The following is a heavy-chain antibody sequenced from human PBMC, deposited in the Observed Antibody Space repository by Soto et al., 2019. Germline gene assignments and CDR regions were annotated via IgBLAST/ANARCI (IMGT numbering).Heavy chain of an antibody. CDR3: ARVYGDYLDY. V-gene: IGHV4-59*01. J-gene: IGHJ4*02. CDR1: GGSLSSYY. CDR2: IYYSGST. D-gene: IGHD4-17*01. Sequence: QVQLQESGPGLVKPSETLSITCTVSGGSLSSYYWSWIRQPPGKGLEWICYIYYSGSTNYNPSLKSRVTISVDTSKNQFSLKLSSVTAADTAVYYCARVYGDYLDYWGQGTLVSVSS.